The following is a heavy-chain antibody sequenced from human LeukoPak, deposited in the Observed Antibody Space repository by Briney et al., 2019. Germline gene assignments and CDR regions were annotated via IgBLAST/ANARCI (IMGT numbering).Heavy chain of an antibody. V-gene: IGHV1-2*06. CDR1: GGTFSSYA. CDR2: INPNSGDT. J-gene: IGHJ4*02. CDR3: ARDYCSSTSCLFDY. D-gene: IGHD2-2*01. Sequence: GASVKVSCKASGGTFSSYAISWVRQAPGQGLEWMGRINPNSGDTNYAQKFQGRVTMTRDTSISTAYMELSRPRSDDTAVYYCARDYCSSTSCLFDYWGQGTLVTVSS.